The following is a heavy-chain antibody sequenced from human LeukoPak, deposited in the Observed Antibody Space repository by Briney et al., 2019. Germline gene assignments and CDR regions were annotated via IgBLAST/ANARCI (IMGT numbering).Heavy chain of an antibody. CDR2: IYYTGSS. CDR3: ARLSKGRYFDYIFDF. Sequence: SETLSLTCAVPGGSVSSTTYYWGWIRQPPGKGLEWIGNIYYTGSSYYNPSLKSRFTMSVDTPKNQFSLKMNSVTAADTAVYYCARLSKGRYFDYIFDFWGQGTLLTVSS. J-gene: IGHJ4*02. V-gene: IGHV4-39*01. D-gene: IGHD3-9*01. CDR1: GGSVSSTTYY.